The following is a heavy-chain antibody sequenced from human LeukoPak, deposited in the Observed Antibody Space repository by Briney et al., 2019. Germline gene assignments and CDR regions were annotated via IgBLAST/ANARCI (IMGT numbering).Heavy chain of an antibody. CDR3: ARDTAMAPDYYFDY. D-gene: IGHD5-18*01. J-gene: IGHJ4*02. CDR1: GGSISSYY. Sequence: PSETLSLTCTVSGGSISSYYWSWIRQPAGKGLEWIGRIYTSGSTNYNPSLKSRVTMSVDTSKNQFSLKLSSVTAADTAVYYCARDTAMAPDYYFDYWGQGTLVTVSP. CDR2: IYTSGST. V-gene: IGHV4-4*07.